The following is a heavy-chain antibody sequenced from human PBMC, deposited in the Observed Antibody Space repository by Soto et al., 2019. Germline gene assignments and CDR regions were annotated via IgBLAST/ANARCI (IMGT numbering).Heavy chain of an antibody. Sequence: QVQLQESGPGLVKPSETLSLTCTVSGGSISSYYWSWIRQPPGKGLEWIGYIYYSGATNYNPSFKGRVTISLYTSKNQFTPKLSSLSAADTAVDYCAGQPLGIGCFDYWGQGTLVTVSS. D-gene: IGHD1-26*01. CDR3: AGQPLGIGCFDY. J-gene: IGHJ4*02. CDR1: GGSISSYY. CDR2: IYYSGAT. V-gene: IGHV4-59*08.